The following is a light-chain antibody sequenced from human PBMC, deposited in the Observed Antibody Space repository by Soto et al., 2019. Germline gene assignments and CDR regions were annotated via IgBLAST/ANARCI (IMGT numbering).Light chain of an antibody. CDR1: SSDVGGYNY. CDR3: SSYTSNNTVV. Sequence: QSALTQPPSVSGSPGQSITISCTGTSSDVGGYNYVSWYQQHPGKAPKLIFYDVTNRPSGVSNRFSGSKSGNTASLTISGLQAEDEADYYCSSYTSNNTVVFGGGTKLTVL. CDR2: DVT. V-gene: IGLV2-14*01. J-gene: IGLJ2*01.